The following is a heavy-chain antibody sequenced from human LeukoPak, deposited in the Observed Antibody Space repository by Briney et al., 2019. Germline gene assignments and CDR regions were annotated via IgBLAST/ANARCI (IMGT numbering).Heavy chain of an antibody. J-gene: IGHJ4*02. CDR1: GFTVSNSH. CDR2: TYSGGNT. Sequence: GGSLRLSCAASGFTVSNSHMTWARQTPGKGLEWVSVTYSGGNTDYADSVKGRFTISRDNSKNTLYLQMSSLRVEDTAIYYCARGRNYFPIDYWGQGTFVIVSS. V-gene: IGHV3-53*01. CDR3: ARGRNYFPIDY. D-gene: IGHD2/OR15-2a*01.